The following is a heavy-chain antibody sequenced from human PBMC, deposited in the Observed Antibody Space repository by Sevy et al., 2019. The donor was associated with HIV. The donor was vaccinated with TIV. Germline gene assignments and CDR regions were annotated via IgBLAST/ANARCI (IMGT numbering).Heavy chain of an antibody. D-gene: IGHD1-1*01. CDR2: IYYNGHI. Sequence: SETLSLTCTVSGGSITSLYWNWIRQPPGKGLEWIANIYYNGHINYNPSLKRRVTLSLDTSKNQFSLRLSSVTAADTAMYYCALANARGRGYSWGQGTLVTVSS. CDR3: ALANARGRGYS. J-gene: IGHJ4*02. CDR1: GGSITSLY. V-gene: IGHV4-59*08.